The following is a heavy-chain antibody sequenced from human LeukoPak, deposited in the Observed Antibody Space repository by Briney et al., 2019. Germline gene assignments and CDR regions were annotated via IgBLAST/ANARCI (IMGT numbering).Heavy chain of an antibody. V-gene: IGHV1-2*02. Sequence: ASVKVSRKASGYTFTGYYMHWVRQAPGQGLEWMGWINPNSGGTNYAQKFQGRVTMTRDTSISTAYMELSRLRPDDTAVYYCARSLVYSDAFDIWGQGTMVTVSS. CDR3: ARSLVYSDAFDI. CDR2: INPNSGGT. D-gene: IGHD2-21*01. CDR1: GYTFTGYY. J-gene: IGHJ3*02.